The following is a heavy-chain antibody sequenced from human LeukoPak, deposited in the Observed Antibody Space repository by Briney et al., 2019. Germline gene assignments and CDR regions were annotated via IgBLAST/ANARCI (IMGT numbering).Heavy chain of an antibody. CDR3: ARPLGGSSIPYFDY. J-gene: IGHJ4*02. Sequence: GGSPRLSCAASGFTFSSYSMNWVRQAPGKGLEWVSSISSSSSYIYYADSVKGRFTISRDNAKNSLYLQMNSLRAEDTAVYYCARPLGGSSIPYFDYWGQGTLVTVSS. V-gene: IGHV3-21*01. CDR1: GFTFSSYS. CDR2: ISSSSSYI. D-gene: IGHD6-6*01.